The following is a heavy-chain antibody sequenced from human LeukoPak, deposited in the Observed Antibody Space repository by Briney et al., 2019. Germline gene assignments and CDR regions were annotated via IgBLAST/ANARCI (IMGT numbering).Heavy chain of an antibody. CDR1: GYTFTSYG. J-gene: IGHJ5*02. CDR3: ARSSRYQLLYWFDP. V-gene: IGHV1-18*01. D-gene: IGHD2-2*01. CDR2: ISAYNGNT. Sequence: EASVKVSCKASGYTFTSYGISWVRQAPGQGLEWMGWISAYNGNTNYAQKLQGRVTMTTDTSTSTAYMELRSLRSDDTAVYYCARSSRYQLLYWFDPWGQGTLVTVSS.